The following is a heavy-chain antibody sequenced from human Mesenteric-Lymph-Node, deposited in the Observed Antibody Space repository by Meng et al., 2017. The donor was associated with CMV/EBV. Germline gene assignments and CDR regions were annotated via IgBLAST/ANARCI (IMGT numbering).Heavy chain of an antibody. CDR1: GGSITSSNYY. CDR3: ARELMGVSVAGTPFDY. Sequence: GSLRLSCTVSGGSITSSNYYWGWIRQPPGKGLEWIGSIYYSGSTYYNPSLKSRVTISVDTSKNQFSLKVSSVTAADTAVYYCARELMGVSVAGTPFDYWGQGTLVTVSS. J-gene: IGHJ4*02. V-gene: IGHV4-39*07. CDR2: IYYSGST. D-gene: IGHD6-19*01.